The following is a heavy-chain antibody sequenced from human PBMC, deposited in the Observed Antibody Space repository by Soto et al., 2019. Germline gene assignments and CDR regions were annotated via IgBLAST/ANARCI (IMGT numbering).Heavy chain of an antibody. CDR1: GFTFSSYG. J-gene: IGHJ5*02. CDR3: ARDPSYAKPAYNWFDP. V-gene: IGHV3-33*01. CDR2: IWYDGSNK. Sequence: QVQLVESGGGVVQPGRSLRLSCAASGFTFSSYGMHWVRQAPGKGLEWVAVIWYDGSNKYYADSVKGRFTSSRDNSKSTLYLQMNSLRAEETAVYYCARDPSYAKPAYNWFDPWGEGSLVTVSS. D-gene: IGHD1-26*01.